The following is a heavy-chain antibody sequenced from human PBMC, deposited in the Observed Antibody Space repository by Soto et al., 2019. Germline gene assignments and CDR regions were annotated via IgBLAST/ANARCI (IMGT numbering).Heavy chain of an antibody. D-gene: IGHD4-17*01. CDR3: ARVYGDYEGYYYGMDV. Sequence: GASVKVSCKASGYTFTSYYMHWVRQAPGQGLEWMGIINPSGGSTSYAQKFQGRVTMTRDTSTSTVYMELSSLRSEDTAVYYCARVYGDYEGYYYGMDVWGQGTTVTVSS. J-gene: IGHJ6*02. CDR1: GYTFTSYY. CDR2: INPSGGST. V-gene: IGHV1-46*01.